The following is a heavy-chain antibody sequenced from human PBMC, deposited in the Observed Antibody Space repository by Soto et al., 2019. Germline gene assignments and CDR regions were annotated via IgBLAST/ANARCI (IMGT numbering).Heavy chain of an antibody. D-gene: IGHD2-15*01. Sequence: KASETLSLTCTVSGGSISSGGYYWSWIRQHPGKGLEWIGYIYYSGSTYYNPSLKSRVTISVDTSKNQFSLKLSSVTAADTAVYYCARDSYGGNPGYWGQGTLVTVSS. J-gene: IGHJ4*02. V-gene: IGHV4-31*03. CDR2: IYYSGST. CDR3: ARDSYGGNPGY. CDR1: GGSISSGGYY.